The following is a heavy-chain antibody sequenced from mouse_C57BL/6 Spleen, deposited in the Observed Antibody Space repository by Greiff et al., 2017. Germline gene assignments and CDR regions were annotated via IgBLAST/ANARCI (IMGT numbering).Heavy chain of an antibody. D-gene: IGHD2-10*02. J-gene: IGHJ4*01. V-gene: IGHV1-5*01. CDR3: TRRYDYDAMDY. CDR1: GYTFTSYW. Sequence: EVKLQQSGTVLARPGASVKMSCKTSGYTFTSYWMHWVKQRPGKGLEWIGAIYPGNSDTSYNQKFKGKAKLTAGTSASTAYMELSSLTNEDSAVYYCTRRYDYDAMDYWGQGTSVTGSS. CDR2: IYPGNSDT.